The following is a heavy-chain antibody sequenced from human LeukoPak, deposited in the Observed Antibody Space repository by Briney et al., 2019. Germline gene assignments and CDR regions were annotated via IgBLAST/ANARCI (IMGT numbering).Heavy chain of an antibody. CDR1: GFTVSSNY. J-gene: IGHJ4*02. Sequence: GGSLRLSCAASGFTVSSNYMSWVRQAPGKGLEWVANIKQDGSEKYYVDSVKGRFTISRDNAKNSLYLQMNSLRAEDTAVYYCARENGDYVIDYWGQGTLVTVSS. V-gene: IGHV3-7*03. D-gene: IGHD4-17*01. CDR2: IKQDGSEK. CDR3: ARENGDYVIDY.